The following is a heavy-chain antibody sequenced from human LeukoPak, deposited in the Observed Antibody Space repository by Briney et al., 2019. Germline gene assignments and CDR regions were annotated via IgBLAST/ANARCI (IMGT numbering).Heavy chain of an antibody. Sequence: GGSPRLSCAASGFTFSSYAMHWVRQAPGKGLEWVSAISGSGGSTYYADSVKGRFTISRDNSKNTLYLQMNSLRAEDTAVYYCAKAGLGFWSGPDYYYYMDVWGKGTTVTVSS. CDR2: ISGSGGST. J-gene: IGHJ6*03. CDR3: AKAGLGFWSGPDYYYYMDV. V-gene: IGHV3-23*01. CDR1: GFTFSSYA. D-gene: IGHD3-3*01.